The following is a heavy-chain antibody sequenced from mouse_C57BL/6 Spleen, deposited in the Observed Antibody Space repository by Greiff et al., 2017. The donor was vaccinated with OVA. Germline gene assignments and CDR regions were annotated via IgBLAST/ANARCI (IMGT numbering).Heavy chain of an antibody. V-gene: IGHV1-5*01. CDR2: IYPGNSDT. Sequence: EVQLQESGTVLARPGASVKMSCKTSGYTFTSYWMHWVKQRPGQGLEWIGAIYPGNSDTSYNQKFKGKAKLTAVTSASTAYMELSGLTNEDSAVYYCTRGDGNYENWYFDVWGTGTTVTVSS. CDR1: GYTFTSYW. J-gene: IGHJ1*03. D-gene: IGHD2-1*01. CDR3: TRGDGNYENWYFDV.